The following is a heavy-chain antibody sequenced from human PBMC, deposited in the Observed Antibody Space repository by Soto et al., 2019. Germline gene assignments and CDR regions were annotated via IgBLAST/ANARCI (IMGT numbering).Heavy chain of an antibody. CDR1: GYIFVNSG. D-gene: IGHD3-16*01. J-gene: IGHJ6*02. CDR2: ISPYTGNT. CDR3: VMVDNYVTPTPQDA. V-gene: IGHV1-18*01. Sequence: QVQLVPSGDEVKKTGASVTVSCKASGYIFVNSGIAWVRQAPGQGLEWMGWISPYTGNTHSATKVKGRLTMTTNTSTSTAYMDVGSLTSEDTAVYYCVMVDNYVTPTPQDAWGQGTTVTVSS.